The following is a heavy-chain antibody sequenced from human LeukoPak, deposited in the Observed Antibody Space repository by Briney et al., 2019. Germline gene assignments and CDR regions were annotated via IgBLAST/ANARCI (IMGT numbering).Heavy chain of an antibody. CDR2: MNPNSGNT. V-gene: IGHV1-8*01. CDR1: GYTFNNYD. D-gene: IGHD5-24*01. Sequence: ASVKVSCKASGYTFNNYDINWVRQAPGQGLEWMGWMNPNSGNTGYAQKFQGRFTLTRETFISTAYMELSSLRSDDTAVYYCVRAMDPLDTFNYQYAMDVWGQGTMVTVSS. CDR3: VRAMDPLDTFNYQYAMDV. J-gene: IGHJ6*02.